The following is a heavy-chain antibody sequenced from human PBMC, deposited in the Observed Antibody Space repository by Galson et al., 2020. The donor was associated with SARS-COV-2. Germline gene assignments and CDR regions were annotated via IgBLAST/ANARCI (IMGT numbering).Heavy chain of an antibody. Sequence: SQTLSLTCTVSGGSINSSSYYWGWIRQPPGKGLEWIGSIYYSGSTYYNPSLKSRVTISVDTSKNQFSLKLSSVTAADTAVYYCARDVHTAESSFDYWGQGTLVTVSS. CDR1: GGSINSSSYY. CDR3: ARDVHTAESSFDY. CDR2: IYYSGST. V-gene: IGHV4-39*07. J-gene: IGHJ4*02.